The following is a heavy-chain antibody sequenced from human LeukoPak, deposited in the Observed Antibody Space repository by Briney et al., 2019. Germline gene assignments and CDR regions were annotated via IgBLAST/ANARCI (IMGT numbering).Heavy chain of an antibody. J-gene: IGHJ4*02. Sequence: GASLRLSCAAAGFTFSSYAMSWVRQAPGKGLEWVSHISASGRTTDYADSVKGRFTTSRDNSKNTVYLQMNSLRAEDTAVYYCAKLCSGGSCYWNYWGQGTLVTVSS. CDR3: AKLCSGGSCYWNY. CDR1: GFTFSSYA. V-gene: IGHV3-23*01. CDR2: ISASGRTT. D-gene: IGHD2-15*01.